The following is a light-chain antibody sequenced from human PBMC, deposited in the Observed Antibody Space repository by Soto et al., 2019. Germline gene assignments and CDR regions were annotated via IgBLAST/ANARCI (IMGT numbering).Light chain of an antibody. V-gene: IGLV2-14*01. CDR2: DVS. CDR3: SSYTSSSTLV. CDR1: SSDVGGYNY. Sequence: QSALTQPASVSGSPGQSITISCTGTSSDVGGYNYVSWYQQHPGKAPKVMIYDVSNRPSGVSNRFSGSKSGNTASLTISELQAEDEADYYCSSYTSSSTLVFGTGTKVTVL. J-gene: IGLJ1*01.